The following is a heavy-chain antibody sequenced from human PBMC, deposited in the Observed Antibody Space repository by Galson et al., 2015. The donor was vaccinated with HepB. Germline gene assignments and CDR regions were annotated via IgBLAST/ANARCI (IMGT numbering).Heavy chain of an antibody. CDR1: GGTFSSYA. Sequence: SVKVSCKASGGTFSSYAISWVRQAPGQGLEWMGGIIPIFGTANYAQKFQGRVTITADESTSTAYMELSSLRSEDTAVYYCARDRALGYSYGYGLDWFDPWGQGTLVTVSS. CDR3: ARDRALGYSYGYGLDWFDP. D-gene: IGHD5-18*01. J-gene: IGHJ5*02. V-gene: IGHV1-69*13. CDR2: IIPIFGTA.